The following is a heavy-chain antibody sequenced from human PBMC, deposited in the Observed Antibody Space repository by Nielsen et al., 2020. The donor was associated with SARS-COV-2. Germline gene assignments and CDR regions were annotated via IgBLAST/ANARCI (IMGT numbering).Heavy chain of an antibody. J-gene: IGHJ3*02. D-gene: IGHD2-2*01. Sequence: GESLKISCAASGFTFSSYSMNWVRQAPGKGLEWVSSISSSSSYIYYADSVKGRFTISRDNAKNSLYLQMNSLRAEDTAVYYCARDRYCSSTSCYGPGAFDIWGQGTIVTVSS. CDR2: ISSSSSYI. CDR3: ARDRYCSSTSCYGPGAFDI. V-gene: IGHV3-21*01. CDR1: GFTFSSYS.